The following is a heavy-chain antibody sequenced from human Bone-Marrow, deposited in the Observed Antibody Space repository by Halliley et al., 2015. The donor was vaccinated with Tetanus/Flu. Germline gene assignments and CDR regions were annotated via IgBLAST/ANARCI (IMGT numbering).Heavy chain of an antibody. V-gene: IGHV3-30*18. J-gene: IGHJ6*02. CDR1: GLAFSDYG. D-gene: IGHD6-13*01. CDR3: AKDRVHTVWYGYYAMDV. Sequence: SLRLSCAASGLAFSDYGMHWARQAPGKGLQWVSFISYDETTTYYADSVKGRFTISRDNSKNTLFLQLNSLRPEDTAVYYCAKDRVHTVWYGYYAMDVWGQGTTVTVSS. CDR2: ISYDETTT.